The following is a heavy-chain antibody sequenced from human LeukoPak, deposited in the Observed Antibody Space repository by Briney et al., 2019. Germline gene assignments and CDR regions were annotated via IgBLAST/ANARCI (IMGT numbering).Heavy chain of an antibody. CDR2: VTNSGGST. Sequence: PGGSLRLSCAASGITFSSYDMSWVRQAPGKGLQWVSAVTNSGGSTYYADSVKGRFTISRDNSKNTLYLQMNSLRAEDTAVYYCAKGTMTTGYDYWGQGTLVTVSS. CDR1: GITFSSYD. D-gene: IGHD4-17*01. CDR3: AKGTMTTGYDY. J-gene: IGHJ4*02. V-gene: IGHV3-23*01.